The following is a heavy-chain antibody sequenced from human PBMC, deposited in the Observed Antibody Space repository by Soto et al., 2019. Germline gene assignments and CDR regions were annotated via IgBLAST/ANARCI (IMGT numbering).Heavy chain of an antibody. D-gene: IGHD6-13*01. CDR3: ARLAAAAPGYGMDV. CDR2: IYYDGSNK. Sequence: QVQLAESGGGVVQPGRSLRLSCAASGFTFSNHAMHWVRQAPGKGLEWVAFIYYDGSNKYYADSVKGRFTISRDNSKNTLYLEMNSLRAEDTAVYYCARLAAAAPGYGMDVWGQGTTVTVSS. J-gene: IGHJ6*02. V-gene: IGHV3-30-3*01. CDR1: GFTFSNHA.